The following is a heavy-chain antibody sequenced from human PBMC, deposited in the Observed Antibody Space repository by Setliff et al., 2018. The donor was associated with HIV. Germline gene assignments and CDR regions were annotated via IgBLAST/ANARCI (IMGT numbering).Heavy chain of an antibody. CDR1: GGSLNDFY. CDR3: ARHGVIWERLRPLLYFDS. CDR2: IYHSGST. D-gene: IGHD5-12*01. J-gene: IGHJ4*02. V-gene: IGHV4-39*01. Sequence: SETLSLTCAVYGGSLNDFYWAWIRQSPTGGLEWLGSIYHSGSTYYNPSLESRVTISEDTSRNQFSLKLSSVTAADTAVYFCARHGVIWERLRPLLYFDSWGQGTLVTVSS.